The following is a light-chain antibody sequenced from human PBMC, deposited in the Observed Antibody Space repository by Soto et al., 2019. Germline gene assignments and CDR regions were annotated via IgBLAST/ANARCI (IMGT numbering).Light chain of an antibody. CDR3: QQYDSFWT. V-gene: IGKV1-13*02. CDR2: DAS. Sequence: AIQLTQSPSSLSASLGDRVTVTCRASDDITNYLAWYQQKAGKAPELLIHDASNLESGVPSRFSGSGSGTEFTLTISRLQPDDFATYYCQQYDSFWTFGQGTKVDIK. CDR1: DDITNY. J-gene: IGKJ1*01.